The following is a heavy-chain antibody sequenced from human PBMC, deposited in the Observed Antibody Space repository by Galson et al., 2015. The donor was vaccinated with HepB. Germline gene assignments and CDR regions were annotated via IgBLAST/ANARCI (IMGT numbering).Heavy chain of an antibody. Sequence: SLRLSCAASGFTFSSYSMNWVRQAPGKGLEWVSYSSSSSSTIYYADSVKGRFTVSRDNAKNSLYLQMNSLRAEDTAVYYCARDSRGWRDYYYGMDVWGQGTTVTVSS. J-gene: IGHJ6*02. CDR3: ARDSRGWRDYYYGMDV. V-gene: IGHV3-48*04. CDR2: SSSSSSTI. D-gene: IGHD6-19*01. CDR1: GFTFSSYS.